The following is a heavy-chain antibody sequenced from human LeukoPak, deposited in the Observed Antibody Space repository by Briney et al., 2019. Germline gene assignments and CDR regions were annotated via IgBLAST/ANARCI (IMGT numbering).Heavy chain of an antibody. CDR3: ATGGYDSSGLYFDY. CDR2: FDPEDGET. CDR1: GYTLTELS. Sequence: EASVKVSCKVSGYTLTELSMHWVRQAPGKGLEWMGGFDPEDGETIYAQKFQGRVTMTEDTSTDTAYMELSSLRSEDAAVYYCATGGYDSSGLYFDYWGQGTLVTVSS. V-gene: IGHV1-24*01. D-gene: IGHD3-22*01. J-gene: IGHJ4*02.